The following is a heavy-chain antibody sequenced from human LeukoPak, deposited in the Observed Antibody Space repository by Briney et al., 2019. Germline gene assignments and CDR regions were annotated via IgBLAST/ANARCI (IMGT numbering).Heavy chain of an antibody. CDR2: IYYSGST. J-gene: IGHJ3*02. Sequence: SETLSLTCTVSGGSISSSSYYWGWIRQPPGKGLEWIGSIYYSGSTYNNPFLKSRVTISVDTSKNQFSLKLSSVTAADTAVYYCARQSGITMIVVLIHDAFDIWGQGTMVTVSS. CDR1: GGSISSSSYY. V-gene: IGHV4-39*01. CDR3: ARQSGITMIVVLIHDAFDI. D-gene: IGHD3-22*01.